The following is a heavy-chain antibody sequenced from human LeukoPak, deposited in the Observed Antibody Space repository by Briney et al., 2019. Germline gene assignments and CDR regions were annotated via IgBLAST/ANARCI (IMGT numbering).Heavy chain of an antibody. J-gene: IGHJ4*02. V-gene: IGHV3-23*01. Sequence: AGGSLRLSCAASGFTFSSYGMSWVRQAPGKGLEWVSDISGIGISTYYADSVKGRFTISRDNSKNTLYLQMNSLRVEDTAFYYCAKYRGTPGWGQGTLVTVSS. D-gene: IGHD3-16*02. CDR1: GFTFSSYG. CDR2: ISGIGIST. CDR3: AKYRGTPG.